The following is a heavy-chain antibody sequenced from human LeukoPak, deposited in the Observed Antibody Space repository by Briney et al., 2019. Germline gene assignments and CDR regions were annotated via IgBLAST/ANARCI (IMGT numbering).Heavy chain of an antibody. V-gene: IGHV3-30*18. CDR2: ISYDGSNK. CDR1: GFTFSIYG. Sequence: PGRSLRLSCAASGFTFSIYGMHWVRQAPGKGLEWVAVISYDGSNKYYADSVKGRFTISRDNSKNTLYLQMNSLRAEDTAVYYCAKVYARGQQMANEYYFDYWGQGTLVTVSS. J-gene: IGHJ4*02. CDR3: AKVYARGQQMANEYYFDY. D-gene: IGHD6-13*01.